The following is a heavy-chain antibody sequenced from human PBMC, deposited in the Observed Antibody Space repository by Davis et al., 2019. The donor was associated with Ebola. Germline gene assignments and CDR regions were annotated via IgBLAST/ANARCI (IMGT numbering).Heavy chain of an antibody. V-gene: IGHV3-23*01. Sequence: GESLKISCAASGFTFSSYAMNWVRQAPGKGLEWVSVISGSGGSTYYADSVKGRFTISRDNSKNTLYLQMNSLRAEDTAVYYCARETGVGYWGQGTLVTVSS. J-gene: IGHJ4*02. CDR1: GFTFSSYA. CDR2: ISGSGGST. D-gene: IGHD1-26*01. CDR3: ARETGVGY.